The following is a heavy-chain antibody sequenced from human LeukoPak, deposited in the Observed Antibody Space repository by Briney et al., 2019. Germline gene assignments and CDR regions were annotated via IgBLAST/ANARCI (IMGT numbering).Heavy chain of an antibody. V-gene: IGHV3-7*01. Sequence: PGGSLRLSCAASGFTFSSYAMHWVRQAPGKGLEWVANIKQDGSEKYYVDSVKGRFTISRDNAKNSLYLQMNSLRAEDTAVYYCARISGWSGGMDVWGQGTTVTVSS. J-gene: IGHJ6*02. D-gene: IGHD6-19*01. CDR1: GFTFSSYA. CDR3: ARISGWSGGMDV. CDR2: IKQDGSEK.